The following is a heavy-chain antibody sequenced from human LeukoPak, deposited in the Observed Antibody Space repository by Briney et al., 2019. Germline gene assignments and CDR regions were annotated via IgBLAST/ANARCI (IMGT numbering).Heavy chain of an antibody. CDR2: IYHSGST. D-gene: IGHD1-26*01. V-gene: IGHV4-59*12. Sequence: SETLSLTCTVSGGSISSYYWSWIRQPPGKGLEWIGYIYHSGSTDYNPSLKSRVTISVDTSKSQFSLKLSSVTAADTAVYYCASNVGAGFRDYWGQGTLVTVSS. J-gene: IGHJ4*02. CDR1: GGSISSYY. CDR3: ASNVGAGFRDY.